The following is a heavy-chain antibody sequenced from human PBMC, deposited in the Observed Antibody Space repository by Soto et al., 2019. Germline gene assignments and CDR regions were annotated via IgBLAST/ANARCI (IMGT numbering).Heavy chain of an antibody. J-gene: IGHJ5*02. CDR1: GGTFGNTA. CDR3: ARDGDPGYTFWSGPLGGGRFDP. CDR2: IVPMFGTA. Sequence: QVQLVQSGAEVKKPGSSVNVSCKTSGGTFGNTAVTWVRQAPGQGLEWRGGIVPMFGTANYAQKFQGRVTITADESTNTAYMELRSLRSDDTAVYYCARDGDPGYTFWSGPLGGGRFDPWRQGPLVTVSS. D-gene: IGHD3-3*01. V-gene: IGHV1-69*12.